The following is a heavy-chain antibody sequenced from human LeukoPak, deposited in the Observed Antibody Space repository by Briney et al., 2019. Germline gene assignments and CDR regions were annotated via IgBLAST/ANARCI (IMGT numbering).Heavy chain of an antibody. CDR3: AKDQDYYDSPFDY. CDR2: ISGSGGST. V-gene: IGHV3-23*01. D-gene: IGHD3-22*01. Sequence: GGSLRLSCAASGFTFSSYAMSWVRQAPGKGLEWASAISGSGGSTYYADSVKGRFTISRDNSKNTLYLQMNSLRAEDTAVYYCAKDQDYYDSPFDYWGQGTLVTVSS. J-gene: IGHJ4*02. CDR1: GFTFSSYA.